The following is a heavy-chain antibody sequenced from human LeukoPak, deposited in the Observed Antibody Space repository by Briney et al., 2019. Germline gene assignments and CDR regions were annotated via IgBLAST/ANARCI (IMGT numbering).Heavy chain of an antibody. D-gene: IGHD3-10*01. CDR1: GFTFSSYAM. CDR3: ARSLSPMLRGAPYY. J-gene: IGHJ4*02. CDR2: IYHSGST. Sequence: GSLRLSCAASGFTFSSYAMSRVRQPPGKGLEWIGEIYHSGSTNYNPSLRSRVTISLDKSKNQVSLMLTSVTAADTAVYYCARSLSPMLRGAPYYWGQGTLVTVSS. V-gene: IGHV4-4*02.